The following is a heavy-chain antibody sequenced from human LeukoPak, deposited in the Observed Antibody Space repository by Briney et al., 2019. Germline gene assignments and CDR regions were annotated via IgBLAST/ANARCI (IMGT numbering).Heavy chain of an antibody. V-gene: IGHV1-46*01. CDR2: FTPSGGGT. CDR3: ARPGGTYQLGFDP. CDR1: GYPFTNFH. D-gene: IGHD1-26*01. Sequence: ASVKVSCKASGYPFTNFHIHWVRQAPGQGLEWMGMFTPSGGGTNYAQKFQGRVSMTGDMSTTTAYLELSGLRFEDTAVYYCARPGGTYQLGFDPWGQGALVTV. J-gene: IGHJ5*02.